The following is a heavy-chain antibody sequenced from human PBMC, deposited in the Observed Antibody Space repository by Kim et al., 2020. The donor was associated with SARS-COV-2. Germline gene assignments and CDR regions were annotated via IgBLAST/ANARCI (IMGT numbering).Heavy chain of an antibody. CDR2: ILGSGRTT. J-gene: IGHJ4*02. CDR3: AKDRGAYCSGGSCSTRFDY. Sequence: GGSLRLSCAASGFTFSSYTMNWVRQAPGKGLEWVSAILGSGRTTYYADSVKGRFTISRDNSKNTLYLQMSSLRAEDTAIYYCAKDRGAYCSGGSCSTRFDYWGRGTLVTVSS. CDR1: GFTFSSYT. D-gene: IGHD2-15*01. V-gene: IGHV3-23*01.